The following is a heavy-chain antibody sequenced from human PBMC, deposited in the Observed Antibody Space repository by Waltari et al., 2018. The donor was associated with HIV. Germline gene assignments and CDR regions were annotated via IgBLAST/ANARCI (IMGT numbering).Heavy chain of an antibody. CDR1: GFTFSSYW. V-gene: IGHV3-74*01. D-gene: IGHD5-12*01. CDR2: INSDGSST. CDR3: AILSSSGYYRD. J-gene: IGHJ4*02. Sequence: EVQLVESGGGLVQPGGSLRLSCAASGFTFSSYWMHWVRQAPGKGLVWVSRINSDGSSTSYADSVKGRFTISRDNAKNSLYLLMNSLRHDDSAVYYCAILSSSGYYRDWGQGTRVTVSS.